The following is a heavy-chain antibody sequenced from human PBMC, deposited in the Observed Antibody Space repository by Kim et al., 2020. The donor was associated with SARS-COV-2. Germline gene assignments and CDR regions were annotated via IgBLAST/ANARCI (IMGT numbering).Heavy chain of an antibody. CDR2: INSDGSST. D-gene: IGHD4-17*01. V-gene: IGHV3-74*01. CDR1: GFTFSSYW. Sequence: GGSLRLSCAASGFTFSSYWMHWVRQAPGKGLVWVSRINSDGSSTSYADSVKGRFTISRDNAKNTLYLQMNSLRAEDTAVYYCARESRTTFVYYGMDVWGQGTTVTVSS. J-gene: IGHJ6*02. CDR3: ARESRTTFVYYGMDV.